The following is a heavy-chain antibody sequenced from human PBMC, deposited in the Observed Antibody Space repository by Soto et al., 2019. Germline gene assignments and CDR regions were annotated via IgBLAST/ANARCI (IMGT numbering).Heavy chain of an antibody. V-gene: IGHV4-31*03. CDR3: ARDRRYSSGWYGEDAFDI. D-gene: IGHD6-19*01. Sequence: PSETLSLTCTVSGGSISSGCYYWSWIRQHPGKGLEWIGYIYYSGSTYYNPSLKSRVTISVDTSKNQFSLKLSSVTAADTAVYYCARDRRYSSGWYGEDAFDIWGQGTMVTVSS. CDR1: GGSISSGCYY. J-gene: IGHJ3*02. CDR2: IYYSGST.